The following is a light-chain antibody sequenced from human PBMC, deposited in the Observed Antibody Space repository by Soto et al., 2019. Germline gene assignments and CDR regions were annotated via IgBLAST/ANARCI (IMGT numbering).Light chain of an antibody. J-gene: IGLJ1*01. CDR1: SSDVGGYNY. Sequence: QSVLTQPASVSGSPGQSITISCTGTSSDVGGYNYVSWYQQHPGKAPKLMIYEVNDRPSGVSDRFSGSKSGNTASLTISGLQAEDEADYYCSSYTISSTYIFGTGTKVTVL. V-gene: IGLV2-14*01. CDR2: EVN. CDR3: SSYTISSTYI.